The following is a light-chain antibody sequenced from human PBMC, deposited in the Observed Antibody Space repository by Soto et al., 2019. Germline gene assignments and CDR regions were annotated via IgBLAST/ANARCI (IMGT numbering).Light chain of an antibody. J-gene: IGLJ2*01. Sequence: QSALTQPPSASGSPGHSVTISCTGTSSDVGGYNYVSWYQQQPGKAPQLMIYEVSRRPSGVPDRFSGSKSGNTASLTVSGLQAEDEADYYCSSYAGSNNLLFGGGTKLTVL. CDR2: EVS. CDR3: SSYAGSNNLL. CDR1: SSDVGGYNY. V-gene: IGLV2-8*01.